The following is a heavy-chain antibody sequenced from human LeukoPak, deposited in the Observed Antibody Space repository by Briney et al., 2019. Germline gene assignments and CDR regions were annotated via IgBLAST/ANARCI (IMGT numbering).Heavy chain of an antibody. V-gene: IGHV3-11*01. Sequence: KPGGSLRLSCAASGFTFSDYYMSWTRQAPGKGLEWVSYISSSGSTIYYADSVKGRFTISRDNAKNSLYLQMNSLRAEDTAVYYCARDYYDSSGDAFDIWGQGTMVTVSS. CDR2: ISSSGSTI. D-gene: IGHD3-22*01. CDR3: ARDYYDSSGDAFDI. CDR1: GFTFSDYY. J-gene: IGHJ3*02.